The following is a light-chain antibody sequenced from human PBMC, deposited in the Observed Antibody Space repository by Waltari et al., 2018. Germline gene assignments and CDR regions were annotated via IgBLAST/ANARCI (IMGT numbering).Light chain of an antibody. CDR1: ALPNNY. CDR3: YSTDSSGYERV. V-gene: IGLV3-10*01. J-gene: IGLJ3*02. Sequence: SYELTQPPSVSVSPGQTARIPCSGDALPNNYAFWSQQKSAQAPVLVIYDDNKRPSGIPERFSASSSGTMATLTITGAQEEDEGDYYCYSTDSSGYERVFGGGTKLTV. CDR2: DDN.